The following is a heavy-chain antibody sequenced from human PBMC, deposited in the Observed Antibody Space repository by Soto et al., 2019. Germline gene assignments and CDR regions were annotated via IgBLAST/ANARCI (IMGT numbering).Heavy chain of an antibody. CDR1: GGSIRSGDYY. V-gene: IGHV4-30-4*01. D-gene: IGHD4-17*01. Sequence: QVQLQESGPGLVKPSQTLSLTCTVSGGSIRSGDYYWTWNRLSPGKGLEYIGYISYSGITYYNPSLKSRLSISADSSKNQFSLMRSSVTAADTAVYYCAGDKGKKLRWVYWGQGALVTVSS. CDR3: AGDKGKKLRWVY. CDR2: ISYSGIT. J-gene: IGHJ4*02.